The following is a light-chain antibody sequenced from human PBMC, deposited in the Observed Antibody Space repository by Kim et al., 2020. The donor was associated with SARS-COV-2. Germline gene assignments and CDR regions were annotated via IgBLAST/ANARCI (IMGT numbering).Light chain of an antibody. J-gene: IGLJ1*01. CDR2: QDS. V-gene: IGLV3-1*01. Sequence: VAPGQAASITCSGDKLGDKYACWYQQKPGQSPVLVIYQDSKRPSGIPERFSGSNSGNTATLTISGTQAMDEADYYCQAWDSSTYVFGTGTKVTVL. CDR1: KLGDKY. CDR3: QAWDSSTYV.